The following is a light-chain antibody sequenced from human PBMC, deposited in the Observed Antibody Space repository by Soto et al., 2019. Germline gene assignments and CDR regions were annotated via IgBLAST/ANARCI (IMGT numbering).Light chain of an antibody. CDR2: GAS. V-gene: IGKV3-15*01. CDR1: QSVSSSY. J-gene: IGKJ1*01. Sequence: TQSPGTLSLSRWEIATLSWRASQSVSSSYLAWYQQKPGQAPRLLIYGASTRATGIPVRFSGSGSETEFTLTIRSLQSEDFALYYCHQYNNWPWTFGQGTKVDIK. CDR3: HQYNNWPWT.